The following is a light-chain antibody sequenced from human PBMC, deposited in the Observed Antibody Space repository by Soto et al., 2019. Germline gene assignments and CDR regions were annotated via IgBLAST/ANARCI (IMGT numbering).Light chain of an antibody. CDR3: QQYGRSSGA. V-gene: IGKV3-20*01. CDR1: QGVSSY. J-gene: IGKJ4*01. Sequence: EIVLTQSPATLSLSPGERATLSCRASQGVSSYLAWYQQKPGQAPRLLIYDASNRATGIPDRFSGSASGTDFTLSISRLEPEDFALCYCQQYGRSSGAVGGGTKV. CDR2: DAS.